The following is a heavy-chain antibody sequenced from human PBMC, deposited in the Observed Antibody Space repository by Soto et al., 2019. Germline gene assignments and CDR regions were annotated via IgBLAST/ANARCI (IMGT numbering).Heavy chain of an antibody. D-gene: IGHD2-2*02. CDR1: GGSISSYY. CDR2: IYYSGST. CDR3: ARGVEYCSSTSCYIYYYYYMDV. V-gene: IGHV4-59*01. J-gene: IGHJ6*03. Sequence: SETLSLTCTVSGGSISSYYWSWIRQPPGKGLEWIGYIYYSGSTNYNPSLKSRVTISVDTSKNKFSLKLSSVTAADTAVYYCARGVEYCSSTSCYIYYYYYMDVWGKGTTVTVSS.